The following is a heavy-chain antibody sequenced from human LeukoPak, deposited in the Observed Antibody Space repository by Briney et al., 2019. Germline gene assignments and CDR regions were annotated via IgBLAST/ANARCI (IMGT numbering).Heavy chain of an antibody. J-gene: IGHJ6*03. Sequence: ASVKVSCKASGYTFTGYYFHWVRQAPGQGLEWMGWINPNTAGTNYAQKFLGGVTLTWDTSISTAYMELNRLTSDDTAVYYCATSAGDYRAGHYCYMGVWGKGTSVTVSS. V-gene: IGHV1-2*02. CDR3: ATSAGDYRAGHYCYMGV. CDR1: GYTFTGYY. D-gene: IGHD4-11*01. CDR2: INPNTAGT.